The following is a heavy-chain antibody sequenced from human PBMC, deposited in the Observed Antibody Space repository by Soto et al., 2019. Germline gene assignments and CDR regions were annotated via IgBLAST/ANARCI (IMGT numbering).Heavy chain of an antibody. V-gene: IGHV3-33*06. CDR2: IWYNGSDK. Sequence: RGSLLVSCASSVFTFSIYGMPWVRQAPGRELEWVAVIWYNGSDKKYADSVKGRFTISRDNSEKTLYLQMNSLRAEDTAVYYCAKHYGDWTGSYYYGMDVWGQGTTVTVSS. CDR3: AKHYGDWTGSYYYGMDV. CDR1: VFTFSIYG. J-gene: IGHJ6*01. D-gene: IGHD4-17*01.